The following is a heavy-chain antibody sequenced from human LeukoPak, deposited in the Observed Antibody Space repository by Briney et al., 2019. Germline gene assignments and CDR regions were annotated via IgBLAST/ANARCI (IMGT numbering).Heavy chain of an antibody. J-gene: IGHJ4*02. CDR3: ARDAKYYFGSRTYFFFEY. V-gene: IGHV4-39*07. CDR2: IYYSGST. Sequence: SETLSLTCTVSGGSISSSSYYWGWIRQPPGKGLEWIGSIYYSGSTYYNPSLKSRVTMSIDTSKNQFSLKLSSVTAADTAIYYCARDAKYYFGSRTYFFFEYWGRGTLLTVSS. CDR1: GGSISSSSYY. D-gene: IGHD3-10*01.